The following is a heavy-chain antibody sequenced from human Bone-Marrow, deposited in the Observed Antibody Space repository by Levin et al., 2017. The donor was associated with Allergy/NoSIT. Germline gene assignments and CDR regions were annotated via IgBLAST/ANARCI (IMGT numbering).Heavy chain of an antibody. Sequence: LSLTCAASGFSFRTFSMTWVRQAPGKGLEWISSISSSSTYIYYADSVKGRFTISRDNAKNSLYLQMNSLGAEDTAVYYCARVDIVASAYNYYYGMDVWGQGTTVTVSS. D-gene: IGHD5-12*01. CDR1: GFSFRTFS. V-gene: IGHV3-21*01. J-gene: IGHJ6*02. CDR2: ISSSSTYI. CDR3: ARVDIVASAYNYYYGMDV.